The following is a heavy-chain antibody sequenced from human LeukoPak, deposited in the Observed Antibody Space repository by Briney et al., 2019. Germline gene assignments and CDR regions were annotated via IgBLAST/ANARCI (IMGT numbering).Heavy chain of an antibody. Sequence: GSLRLSCAASGFVFSTHSMNWVRQAPGKGLEWVSWISSYNGDIYYADSVRGRFTISRDNAKNSLYLQMNSLRAEDTAVYYCVRDADGGNSWFDSWGQGTLVTVSS. CDR2: ISSYNGDI. CDR3: VRDADGGNSWFDS. J-gene: IGHJ5*01. V-gene: IGHV3-21*01. D-gene: IGHD4-23*01. CDR1: GFVFSTHS.